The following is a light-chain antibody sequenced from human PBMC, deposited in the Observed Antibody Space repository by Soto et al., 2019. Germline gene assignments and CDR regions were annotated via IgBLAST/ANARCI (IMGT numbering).Light chain of an antibody. Sequence: ILMTQSPGTLSVSPGERATLSCRASQSVSSNLAWYQQKPGQAPRLLIYGASTRATGIPARFSGSGSGTEFTLIISSLQSEDFAVYQRPQCYTRAATFTQG. CDR2: GAS. J-gene: IGKJ1*01. CDR1: QSVSSN. V-gene: IGKV3-15*01. CDR3: PQCYTRAAT.